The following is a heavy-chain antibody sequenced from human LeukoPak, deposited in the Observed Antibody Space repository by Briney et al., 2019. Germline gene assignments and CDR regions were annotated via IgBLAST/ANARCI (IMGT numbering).Heavy chain of an antibody. CDR2: IYYSGST. CDR3: AINPAGLVGARGY. D-gene: IGHD1-26*01. J-gene: IGHJ4*02. CDR1: GGSISSSSYY. V-gene: IGHV4-39*01. Sequence: SETLSLTCTVSGGSISSSSYYWGWIRQPPGKGLEWIGSIYYSGSTYYNPSLKSLVTISVDTSKNQFSLKLSSVTAADTAVYYCAINPAGLVGARGYWGQGTLVTVSS.